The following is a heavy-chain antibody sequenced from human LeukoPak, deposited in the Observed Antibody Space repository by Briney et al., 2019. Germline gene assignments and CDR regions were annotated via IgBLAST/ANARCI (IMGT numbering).Heavy chain of an antibody. V-gene: IGHV1-2*06. CDR1: GYTFTGYY. CDR2: IYPNSGGT. CDR3: AREGCSSTTCLTNRFDP. J-gene: IGHJ5*02. Sequence: GASVKVSCKASGYTFTGYYMHWVRQAPGQGLEWMGRIYPNSGGTNYAQKFQGRFTMTRDTSISTLYMELSRLRSDDTAVYYCAREGCSSTTCLTNRFDPWGQGTLVTVSS. D-gene: IGHD2/OR15-2a*01.